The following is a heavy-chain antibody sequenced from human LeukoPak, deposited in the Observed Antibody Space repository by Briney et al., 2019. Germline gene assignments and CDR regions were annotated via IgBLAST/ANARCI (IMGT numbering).Heavy chain of an antibody. J-gene: IGHJ6*02. D-gene: IGHD3-10*01. V-gene: IGHV3-23*01. Sequence: GGSLRLSCAASGFTFSSYAMSWVRQAPGKGLEWVSAISGSGGSTYYADSVKGRFTISRDNPKNPLYLQMNSLRAEDTAVYYCARDRGNSDYYYYGMDVWGQGTTVTVSS. CDR1: GFTFSSYA. CDR2: ISGSGGST. CDR3: ARDRGNSDYYYYGMDV.